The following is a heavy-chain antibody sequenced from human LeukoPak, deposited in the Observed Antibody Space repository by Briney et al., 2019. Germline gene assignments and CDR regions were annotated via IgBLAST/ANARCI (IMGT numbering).Heavy chain of an antibody. CDR2: IKQDGSEK. J-gene: IGHJ4*02. CDR3: ARAGTAMVKSRFDY. D-gene: IGHD5-18*01. CDR1: GFTFSSYG. V-gene: IGHV3-7*01. Sequence: GGSLRLSCAASGFTFSSYGMSWVRQAPGKGLEWVANIKQDGSEKYYVDSVKGRFTISRDNAKNSLYLQMNSLRAEDTAVYYCARAGTAMVKSRFDYWGQGTLVTVSS.